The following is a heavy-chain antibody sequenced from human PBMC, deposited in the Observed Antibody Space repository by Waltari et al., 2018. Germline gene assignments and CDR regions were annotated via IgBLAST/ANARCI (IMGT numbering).Heavy chain of an antibody. V-gene: IGHV3-7*01. CDR1: GFTFISSW. CDR3: ARYFGSGSYYPY. J-gene: IGHJ4*02. D-gene: IGHD3-10*01. CDR2: IKQDGSEK. Sequence: EVQLVESGGGLVQPGGSLRLSCAASGFTFISSWMSWVRQAPGKGLEWVANIKQDGSEKYYVDSVKGRFTISRDNAQNSLYLQMNSLRAEDTAVYYCARYFGSGSYYPYWGQGTLVTVSS.